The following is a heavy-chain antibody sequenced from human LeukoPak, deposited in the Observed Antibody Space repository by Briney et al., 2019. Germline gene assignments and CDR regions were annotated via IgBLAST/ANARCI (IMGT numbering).Heavy chain of an antibody. D-gene: IGHD4-17*01. CDR3: APPPVGIDV. CDR2: ISSRGSTI. J-gene: IGHJ6*04. Sequence: GGSLRLSCAASGFAFSSYEVNWVRQAPGKGLEWVSYISSRGSTIYYADSVKGRFTISRDNAKNSLDLQMNSLRAEDTAVYFCAPPPVGIDVWGRGTSVTVSS. V-gene: IGHV3-48*03. CDR1: GFAFSSYE.